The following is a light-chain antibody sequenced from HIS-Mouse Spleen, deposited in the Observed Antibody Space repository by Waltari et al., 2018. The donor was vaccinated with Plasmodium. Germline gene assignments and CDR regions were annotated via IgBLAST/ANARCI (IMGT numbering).Light chain of an antibody. CDR2: EDS. V-gene: IGLV3-10*01. CDR1: ALPKKY. J-gene: IGLJ3*02. Sequence: SYELTQPPSVSVSPGQTARITCSGDALPKKYAYWYQQKSGQAPVLVIYEDSKRPSGIPERVAGSSSGTMASLTVSGVQVEDEADYYCYSTDSSGNHRVFGGGTKLTVL. CDR3: YSTDSSGNHRV.